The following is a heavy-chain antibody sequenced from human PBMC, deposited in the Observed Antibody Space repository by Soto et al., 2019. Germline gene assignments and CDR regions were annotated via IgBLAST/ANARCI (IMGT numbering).Heavy chain of an antibody. Sequence: SETLSLTCTVSGDSTRSASYHWTWIRQHPGKGLEWIGYIYYSGTTSYNPSLKSRATISVDTSKNQFSLKLTSVTAADTAVYYCASSLRISLGEIDYWGQGSLVTVSS. CDR2: IYYSGTT. J-gene: IGHJ4*02. D-gene: IGHD2-15*01. CDR1: GDSTRSASYH. CDR3: ASSLRISLGEIDY. V-gene: IGHV4-31*03.